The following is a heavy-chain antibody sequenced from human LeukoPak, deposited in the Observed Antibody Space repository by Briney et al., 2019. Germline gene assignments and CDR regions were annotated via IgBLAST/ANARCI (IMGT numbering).Heavy chain of an antibody. CDR2: ISYDGSNE. CDR1: GFIFSSYG. D-gene: IGHD4-11*01. J-gene: IGHJ6*02. V-gene: IGHV3-30*18. CDR3: AKEVLMTTSWGLESRGMDV. Sequence: PGGSLRLSCAASGFIFSSYGMHWVRQAPGKGLEWVAVISYDGSNEFHADSVKGRFTIYRDNSKNTQYLQMHSLRGEDTAVYYCAKEVLMTTSWGLESRGMDVWGQGTTVTVSS.